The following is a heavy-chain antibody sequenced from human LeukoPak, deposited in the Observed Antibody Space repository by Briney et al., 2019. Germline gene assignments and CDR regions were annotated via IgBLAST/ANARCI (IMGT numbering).Heavy chain of an antibody. CDR1: GYTFTSYD. Sequence: ASVKVSCKASGYTFTSYDINWMRQATGQGLEWMGWMSPNSGNTGYAQKFQGRVTMTRDTSTGTAYLELSSLRSEDSAVYYCRVVVVAATSDKFDYWGQGTLVTVSS. CDR2: MSPNSGNT. J-gene: IGHJ4*02. D-gene: IGHD2-15*01. V-gene: IGHV1-8*01. CDR3: RVVVVAATSDKFDY.